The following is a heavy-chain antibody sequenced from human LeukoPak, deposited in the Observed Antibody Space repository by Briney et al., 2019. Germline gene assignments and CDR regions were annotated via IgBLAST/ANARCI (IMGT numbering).Heavy chain of an antibody. V-gene: IGHV4-34*01. Sequence: SETLSLTCAVYGGSFSGYYWSGIRQPPGKGLEWIGEINHSGSTNYNPSLKSRVTISVDTSKNQFSLKLSSVTAADTAVYYCARGSFRYCSGGSCYSLMVYYYYYMDAWGKGTTVTVSS. CDR2: INHSGST. CDR1: GGSFSGYY. J-gene: IGHJ6*03. D-gene: IGHD2-15*01. CDR3: ARGSFRYCSGGSCYSLMVYYYYYMDA.